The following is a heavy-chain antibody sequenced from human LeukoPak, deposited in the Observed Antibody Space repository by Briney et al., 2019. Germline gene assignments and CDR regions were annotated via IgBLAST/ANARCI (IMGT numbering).Heavy chain of an antibody. J-gene: IGHJ1*01. CDR2: ISGSNGNT. D-gene: IGHD2/OR15-2a*01. CDR3: ASGEYQTGWPPKTAEYFRY. Sequence: ASVKVSCKASGYTFTTYGVTWVRQAPGQGLEWMGWISGSNGNTNYSPRLQDRVTMTTDTSATTAYMELRRLRSDDTAVYYCASGEYQTGWPPKTAEYFRYWGQGTRVTASS. CDR1: GYTFTTYG. V-gene: IGHV1-18*01.